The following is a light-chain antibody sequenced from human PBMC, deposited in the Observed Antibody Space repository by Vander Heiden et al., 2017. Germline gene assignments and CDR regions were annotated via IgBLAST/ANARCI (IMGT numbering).Light chain of an antibody. CDR2: WAS. J-gene: IGKJ2*01. CDR1: QSVFYSSNNKNY. Sequence: DILLTHSPDSLALSQGERATINCKSSQSVFYSSNNKNYLAWYQQKPGQPPKLLIYWASTRESGVPDRFSGSGSGTDFTLTISSLQAEDVAIYHCQHYYTTPYTFGQGTKLEIK. CDR3: QHYYTTPYT. V-gene: IGKV4-1*01.